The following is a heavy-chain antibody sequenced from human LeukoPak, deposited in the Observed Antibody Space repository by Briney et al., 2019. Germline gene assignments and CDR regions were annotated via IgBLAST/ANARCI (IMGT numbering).Heavy chain of an antibody. Sequence: PGRSLRLSCTASGFTFGDYAMSWVRQAPGKGLEWVSVIYSGGSADYADSVKGRFTISRDNSKNTLYLQMNSLRAEDTAVYHCARGPAGYNWGQGTLVTVSS. D-gene: IGHD1-1*01. CDR1: GFTFGDYA. CDR3: ARGPAGYN. V-gene: IGHV3-53*01. CDR2: IYSGGSA. J-gene: IGHJ1*01.